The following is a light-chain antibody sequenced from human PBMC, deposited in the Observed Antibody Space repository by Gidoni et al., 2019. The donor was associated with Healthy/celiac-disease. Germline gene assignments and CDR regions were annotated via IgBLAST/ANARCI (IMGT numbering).Light chain of an antibody. CDR3: QQSYSTPLT. Sequence: DIQMIQSPSFLSASVGDRVTITCRASQSISSYLNWYQQKPGKAPKLLIYAASSLQSGVPSRCSGSGSGTDFTLTISSLQPEDFATYYCQQSYSTPLTFGGGTKVEIK. J-gene: IGKJ4*01. V-gene: IGKV1-39*01. CDR2: AAS. CDR1: QSISSY.